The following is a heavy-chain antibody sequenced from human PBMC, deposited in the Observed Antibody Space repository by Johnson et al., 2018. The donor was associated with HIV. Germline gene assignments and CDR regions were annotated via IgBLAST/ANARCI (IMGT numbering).Heavy chain of an antibody. CDR2: IYSGGNT. V-gene: IGHV3-NL1*01. Sequence: QMQLVESGGGVVQPGRSLRLSCAASGFTFSSYGMHWVRQAPGKGLEWVSVIYSGGNTYYADSVRGRFTISRDNSKNTLYLQMNSLRAEDTAVYHCAREGAWEVRPGAFDIWGQGTTVTVSS. CDR1: GFTFSSYG. J-gene: IGHJ3*02. CDR3: AREGAWEVRPGAFDI. D-gene: IGHD1-26*01.